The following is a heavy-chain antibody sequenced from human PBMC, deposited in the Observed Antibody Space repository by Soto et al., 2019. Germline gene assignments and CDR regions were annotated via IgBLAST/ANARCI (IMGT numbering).Heavy chain of an antibody. CDR1: GYTFTSYA. CDR3: ASSYCSGGCCYDYYYGMDV. Sequence: ASVKVSCKASGYTFTSYAMHWVRQAPGQRLEWMGWINAGNGNTKYSQKFQGRVTITRDTSASTAYMELSSLRSEDTAVYYCASSYCSGGCCYDYYYGMDVWGQGTTVTVSS. V-gene: IGHV1-3*01. CDR2: INAGNGNT. D-gene: IGHD2-15*01. J-gene: IGHJ6*02.